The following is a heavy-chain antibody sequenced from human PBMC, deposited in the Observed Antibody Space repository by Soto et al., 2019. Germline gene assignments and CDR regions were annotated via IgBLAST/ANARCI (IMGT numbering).Heavy chain of an antibody. CDR2: ISYDGSNK. Sequence: GGSLRLSCAASGFTFSSYGMHWVRQAPGKGLEWVAVISYDGSNKYYADSVKGRFTISRDNSKNTLYLQMNSLRAEDTAVYYCAKNEERDIVVVVAATRGLRHNWFDPWGQGTLVTVSS. D-gene: IGHD2-15*01. V-gene: IGHV3-30*18. CDR1: GFTFSSYG. J-gene: IGHJ5*02. CDR3: AKNEERDIVVVVAATRGLRHNWFDP.